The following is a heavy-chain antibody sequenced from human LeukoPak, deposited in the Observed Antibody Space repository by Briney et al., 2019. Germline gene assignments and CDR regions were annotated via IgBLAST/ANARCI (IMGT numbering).Heavy chain of an antibody. V-gene: IGHV4-31*03. CDR1: GGSISSSTYY. CDR3: ARENTSSSSAIDY. J-gene: IGHJ4*02. CDR2: IYYSGST. D-gene: IGHD6-6*01. Sequence: SETLSLTCTVSGGSISSSTYYWSWIRQHPGKGLEWIGYIYYSGSTYYNPSLKSRVTISVDTSKNQFSLKLSSVTAADTAVYYCARENTSSSSAIDYWGQGTLVAVSS.